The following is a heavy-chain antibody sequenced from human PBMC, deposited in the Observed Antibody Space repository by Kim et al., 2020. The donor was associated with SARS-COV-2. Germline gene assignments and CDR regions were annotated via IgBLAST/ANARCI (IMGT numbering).Heavy chain of an antibody. CDR2: IKSKTDGGTT. J-gene: IGHJ6*01. V-gene: IGHV3-15*01. CDR3: TTGPLDCSSTSCYGDLYYYYGMDV. CDR1: GFTFSNAW. Sequence: GGSLRLSCAASGFTFSNAWMSWVRQAPGKGLEWVGRIKSKTDGGTTDYAAPVKGRFTISRDESKNTQYLQMNSLKTEDTAVYYCTTGPLDCSSTSCYGDLYYYYGMDVWGQGTTVTVSS. D-gene: IGHD2-2*01.